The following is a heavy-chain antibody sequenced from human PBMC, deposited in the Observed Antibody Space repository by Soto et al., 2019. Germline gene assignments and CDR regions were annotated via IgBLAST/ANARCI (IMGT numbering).Heavy chain of an antibody. CDR3: ARHFSGWIFDY. D-gene: IGHD6-19*01. J-gene: IGHJ4*02. CDR2: IYYSGST. CDR1: GGSISSSSYY. V-gene: IGHV4-39*01. Sequence: PSETLSLTCTVSGGSISSSSYYWGWIRQPPGKGLEWIGSIYYSGSTYYNPSLKSRVTISVDTSKNQFSLKLSSVTAADTAVYYCARHFSGWIFDYWGQGTLVTVSS.